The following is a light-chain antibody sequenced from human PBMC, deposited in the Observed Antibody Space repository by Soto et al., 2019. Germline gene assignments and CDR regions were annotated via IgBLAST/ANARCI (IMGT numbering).Light chain of an antibody. CDR1: QSVSSN. CDR2: GAS. Sequence: EIVRTQSPATLSLSPGERDTLSCRASQSVSSNLAWYQQKPGQAPRLLIYGASTRATGIPARFSGSGSGTEFTLTISSLQSEDFAVYYCQQYNNWPPWTFGQGTKV. V-gene: IGKV3-15*01. J-gene: IGKJ1*01. CDR3: QQYNNWPPWT.